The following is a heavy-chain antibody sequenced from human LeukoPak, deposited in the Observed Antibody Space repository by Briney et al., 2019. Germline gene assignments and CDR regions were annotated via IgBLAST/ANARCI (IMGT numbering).Heavy chain of an antibody. CDR2: VNYGGRT. Sequence: IPSETLSLTCAVYGGSFSGYYWNWIRQPPGKGLEWIGEVNYGGRTNYTPSLKSRVTISVDRSKNQFSLKLSSVTAADTAAYYCARRLSDSSSYDSVVFSAPPDYWGQGTLVTVSS. CDR3: ARRLSDSSSYDSVVFSAPPDY. D-gene: IGHD3-22*01. CDR1: GGSFSGYY. V-gene: IGHV4-34*01. J-gene: IGHJ4*02.